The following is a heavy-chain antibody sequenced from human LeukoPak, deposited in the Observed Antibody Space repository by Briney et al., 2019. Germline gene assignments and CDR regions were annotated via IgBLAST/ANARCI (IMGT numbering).Heavy chain of an antibody. Sequence: AASVKVSCKASGYTFTNYDINWVRQATGQGLEWMGWRNPNSGRTNYAQKLQGRVTMTKDTSTSTAYMELRSLRSDDTAVYYCARDRWGSITMVRGVNWFDPWGQGTQVTVSS. J-gene: IGHJ5*02. CDR2: RNPNSGRT. V-gene: IGHV1-8*01. CDR1: GYTFTNYD. CDR3: ARDRWGSITMVRGVNWFDP. D-gene: IGHD3-10*01.